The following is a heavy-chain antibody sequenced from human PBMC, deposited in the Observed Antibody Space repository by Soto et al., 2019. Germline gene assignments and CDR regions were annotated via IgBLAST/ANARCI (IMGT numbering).Heavy chain of an antibody. CDR3: AKREVDDQ. Sequence: EVQLLESGGRFVQPGGSLRLACAASGFTFRSYGMRWVRQAPGKGLEWISAISDNGGRTGYADSVKGRFTIYRDNSKNTLFLQMNTLTAEDTAVYYCAKREVDDQWGQGTLVTVS. CDR2: ISDNGGRT. J-gene: IGHJ4*02. D-gene: IGHD2-2*01. CDR1: GFTFRSYG. V-gene: IGHV3-23*01.